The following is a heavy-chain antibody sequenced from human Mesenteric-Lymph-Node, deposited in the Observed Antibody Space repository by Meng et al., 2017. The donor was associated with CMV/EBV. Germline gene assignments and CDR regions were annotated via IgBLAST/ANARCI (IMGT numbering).Heavy chain of an antibody. CDR3: AKYRGYCSSTSCYNSPNYFDY. D-gene: IGHD2-2*02. V-gene: IGHV3-21*04. J-gene: IGHJ4*02. Sequence: GESLKISCAASGFTFSSYTMNWVRQAPGKGLEWVSSISTTSIDIYSADSVKGRFTISRDNSKNTLYLQMNSLRAEDTAVYYCAKYRGYCSSTSCYNSPNYFDYWGQGTLVTVSS. CDR2: ISTTSIDI. CDR1: GFTFSSYT.